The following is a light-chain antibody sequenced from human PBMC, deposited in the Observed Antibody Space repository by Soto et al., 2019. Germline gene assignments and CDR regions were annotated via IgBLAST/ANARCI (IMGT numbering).Light chain of an antibody. CDR1: QSVDIN. CDR2: GAS. J-gene: IGKJ1*01. V-gene: IGKV3-15*01. CDR3: QQYRSWPRT. Sequence: EIVLTQSPATLSVSPGERVTLSCRASQSVDINLAWYQQKPGQPPRLLIYGASTRATDMSGTFSGRGSGTEFTLTISSLRHEDFAVYYCQQYRSWPRTFGQGTKVEMK.